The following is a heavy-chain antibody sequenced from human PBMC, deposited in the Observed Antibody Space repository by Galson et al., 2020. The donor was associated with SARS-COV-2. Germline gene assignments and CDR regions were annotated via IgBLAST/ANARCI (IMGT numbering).Heavy chain of an antibody. CDR1: GYTFISFY. J-gene: IGHJ4*02. V-gene: IGHV1-46*04. CDR2: INPSGDNT. Sequence: GESLKISCKASGYTFISFYIHWVRQAPGQGLEWMGVINPSGDNTSYAQKLRGRVTVTRDMSTQTVYMELSSLTSEDTAVYYCAREWGYINSSVVYYWGQGSLVVVSS. CDR3: AREWGYINSSVVYY. D-gene: IGHD3-16*02.